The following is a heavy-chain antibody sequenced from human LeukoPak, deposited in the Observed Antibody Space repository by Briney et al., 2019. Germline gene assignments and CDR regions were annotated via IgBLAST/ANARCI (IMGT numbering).Heavy chain of an antibody. CDR3: ARWASIIYDSNWYAPLDY. CDR1: GGTFSSNE. Sequence: ASVKVSCKASGGTFSSNEISWVRQAPGQGLEWMGRIIPNLGTAKYAQSFQGRVTITADKPTSTAYMELSSLRSEDTAVYFCARWASIIYDSNWYAPLDYWGQGTLVTVSS. CDR2: IIPNLGTA. V-gene: IGHV1-69*04. J-gene: IGHJ4*02. D-gene: IGHD6-13*01.